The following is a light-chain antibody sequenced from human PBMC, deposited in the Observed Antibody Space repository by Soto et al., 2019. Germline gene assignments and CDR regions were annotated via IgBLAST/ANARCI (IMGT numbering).Light chain of an antibody. CDR1: QSVSSF. V-gene: IGKV3-11*01. CDR2: DAS. J-gene: IGKJ1*01. CDR3: QQRSNWPRT. Sequence: EIVLTQSPATLSLSPGERATISCRASQSVSSFLGWYQQKPGQAPRLLIFDASNRATGVPARFSGSGSGTDFTLTISSLEPEDFAVYYCQQRSNWPRTFGQGTKVEIK.